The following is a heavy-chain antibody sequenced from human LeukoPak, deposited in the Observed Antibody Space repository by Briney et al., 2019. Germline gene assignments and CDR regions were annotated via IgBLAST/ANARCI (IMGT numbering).Heavy chain of an antibody. CDR2: IYPGDSDT. CDR3: ASHYYYGSGSYWAFDI. Sequence: GESLKISCKGSGYSFTSYWIGWVRQMPGKGLEWMGIIYPGDSDTRYSPSFQGQVTISADKSISTAYLQWSSLKASDTAMYYCASHYYYGSGSYWAFDIWGQGTMVTVSS. V-gene: IGHV5-51*01. D-gene: IGHD3-10*01. CDR1: GYSFTSYW. J-gene: IGHJ3*02.